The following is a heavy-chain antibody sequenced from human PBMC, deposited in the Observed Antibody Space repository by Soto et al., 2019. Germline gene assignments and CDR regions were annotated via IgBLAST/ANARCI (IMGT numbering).Heavy chain of an antibody. V-gene: IGHV3-30-3*01. Sequence: QVQLVESGGGVVQPGRSLRLSCAASGFTFSSYAMHWVRQAPGKGLEWVAVISYDGSKKYYADSVKGRFTISRDNSKNTLYLQMNSLRAEDTAVYYCARDQSIAAAGTFDYWGQGTLVTVSS. J-gene: IGHJ4*02. CDR3: ARDQSIAAAGTFDY. D-gene: IGHD6-13*01. CDR2: ISYDGSKK. CDR1: GFTFSSYA.